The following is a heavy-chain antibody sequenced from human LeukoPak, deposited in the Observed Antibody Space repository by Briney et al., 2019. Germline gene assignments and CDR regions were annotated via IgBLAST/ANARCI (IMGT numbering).Heavy chain of an antibody. CDR2: ISGSGGST. CDR3: ANRRLAARPSADDY. Sequence: KPGGSLRLSCAASGFTFSSYAMSWVRQAPGKGLEWVSAISGSGGSTYYADSVKGRFTISRDNSKNTLYLQMNSLRAEDTAVYYCANRRLAARPSADDYWGQGTLVTVSP. D-gene: IGHD6-6*01. CDR1: GFTFSSYA. J-gene: IGHJ4*02. V-gene: IGHV3-23*01.